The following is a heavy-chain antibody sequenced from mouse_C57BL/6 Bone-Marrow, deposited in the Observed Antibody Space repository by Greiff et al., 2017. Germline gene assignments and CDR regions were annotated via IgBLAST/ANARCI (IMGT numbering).Heavy chain of an antibody. CDR1: GYTFTSYW. V-gene: IGHV1-69*01. CDR2: IDPSDSYT. Sequence: QVQLQQPGAELVMPGASVKLSCKASGYTFTSYWMHWVKQRPGQGLEWIGEIDPSDSYTNYNQKFKSKSTLNVDKSSSTAYMQLSSLTSEDSAVYCCARGNCEWYFDVWGTGTAVTVSS. CDR3: ARGNCEWYFDV. J-gene: IGHJ1*03. D-gene: IGHD2-1*01.